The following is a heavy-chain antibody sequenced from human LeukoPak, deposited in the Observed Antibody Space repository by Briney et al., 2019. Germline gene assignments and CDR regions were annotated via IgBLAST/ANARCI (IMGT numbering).Heavy chain of an antibody. CDR3: ARVGSGWSIFDY. D-gene: IGHD6-19*01. CDR2: INPSGGST. CDR1: GYTFTSYY. J-gene: IGHJ4*02. V-gene: IGHV1-46*01. Sequence: GSVKVSCKASGYTFTSYYMHWVRQAPRQGLEWMGIINPSGGSTSYAQKFQGRVTMTRDTSTSTVYMELSSLRSEDTAVYYCARVGSGWSIFDYWGRGTLVTVSS.